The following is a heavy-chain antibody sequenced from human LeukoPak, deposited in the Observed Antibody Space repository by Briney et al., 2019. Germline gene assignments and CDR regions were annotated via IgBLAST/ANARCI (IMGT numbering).Heavy chain of an antibody. J-gene: IGHJ5*02. V-gene: IGHV4-61*01. CDR1: GGSLSSGNHY. CDR3: ARVCGDYESDYWFDP. Sequence: SETLSLTCTVSGGSLSSGNHYWNWIRQPPGKGLEWIGYIYYSGSTYYNPSLKSRVTISVDRSKNQFSLKLSSVTAADTAVYYCARVCGDYESDYWFDPWGQGTLVTVSS. CDR2: IYYSGST. D-gene: IGHD4-17*01.